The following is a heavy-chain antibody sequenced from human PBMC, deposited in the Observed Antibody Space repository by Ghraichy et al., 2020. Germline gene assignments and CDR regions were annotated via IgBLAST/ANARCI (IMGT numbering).Heavy chain of an antibody. Sequence: LSLTCTVSDDSRKTGTSAWGWIRQPPGKGLEWIGYIYQTGGTYYNPSLKSRVAMSEDKSKNQFSLKMNSVTAADSAVYYCARRGGDSFNFDYWGQGALVTVSS. CDR2: IYQTGGT. CDR3: ARRGGDSFNFDY. D-gene: IGHD4-17*01. CDR1: DDSRKTGTSA. J-gene: IGHJ4*02. V-gene: IGHV4-30-2*01.